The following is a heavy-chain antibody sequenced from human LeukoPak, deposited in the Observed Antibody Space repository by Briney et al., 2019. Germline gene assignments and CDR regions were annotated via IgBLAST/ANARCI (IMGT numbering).Heavy chain of an antibody. Sequence: GGSLRLSCAASGFTFSSYAMHWVRQAPGKGLEWVAVISYDGSNKYYADSVKGRFTISRDNSKNTLYLQMNSLRAEDTAVYYCARSTVTIGSIDYGGQGTLVTVSS. D-gene: IGHD4-17*01. CDR3: ARSTVTIGSIDY. J-gene: IGHJ4*02. CDR1: GFTFSSYA. CDR2: ISYDGSNK. V-gene: IGHV3-30-3*01.